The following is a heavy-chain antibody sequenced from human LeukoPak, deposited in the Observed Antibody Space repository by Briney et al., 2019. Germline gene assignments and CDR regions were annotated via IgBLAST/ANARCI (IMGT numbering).Heavy chain of an antibody. J-gene: IGHJ6*03. D-gene: IGHD3-9*01. Sequence: GGSLRLSCAASGFTFSNYAMSWVRQAPGKGLEWVSAISSGGFTTYYADSVKGRFTISRDNSKNTLFLQMNSLRAEDTAVYYCAKGDFNILTGYSYYYYMDVWGKGTTVTISS. V-gene: IGHV3-23*01. CDR3: AKGDFNILTGYSYYYYMDV. CDR1: GFTFSNYA. CDR2: ISSGGFTT.